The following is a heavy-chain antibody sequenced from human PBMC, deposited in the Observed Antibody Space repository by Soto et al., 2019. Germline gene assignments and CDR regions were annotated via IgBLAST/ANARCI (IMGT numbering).Heavy chain of an antibody. Sequence: EVQLMESGGGLVQPGGSLRLSCAASGFTFSSYWMHWVRQAPGKGLVWVSRINSDGSSTTYADSVKGRFTISRDNAKNTLYLQMNSLGAEDTAVYYCVRCEGGWETYWGQGTLVTVSS. J-gene: IGHJ4*02. CDR1: GFTFSSYW. D-gene: IGHD6-19*01. CDR2: INSDGSST. CDR3: VRCEGGWETY. V-gene: IGHV3-74*01.